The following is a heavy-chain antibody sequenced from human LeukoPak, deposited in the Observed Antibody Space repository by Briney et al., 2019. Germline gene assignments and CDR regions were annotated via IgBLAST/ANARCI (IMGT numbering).Heavy chain of an antibody. D-gene: IGHD3-16*02. V-gene: IGHV4-59*01. CDR2: TYYSGST. Sequence: SETLSLTCTVSGGSISSYYWSWIRQPPGKGLEWIGYTYYSGSTNYNPSLKSRVTISVDTSKNQFSLKLSSVTAADTAVYYCARASLSHEAVMDYWGQGTLVTVSS. CDR1: GGSISSYY. CDR3: ARASLSHEAVMDY. J-gene: IGHJ4*02.